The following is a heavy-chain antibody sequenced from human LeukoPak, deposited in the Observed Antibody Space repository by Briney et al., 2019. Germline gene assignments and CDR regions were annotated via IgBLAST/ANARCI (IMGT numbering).Heavy chain of an antibody. V-gene: IGHV1-69*04. CDR1: GGTFSSYT. CDR2: IIPILGIA. CDR3: ARESRVAAAGTYYYYMDV. Sequence: XVKVSCKASGGTFSSYTISWVRQAPGQGLEWMGRIIPILGIANYAPKLQGRVTITADKYTSTAYMEMSSLGSEDTAVYYCARESRVAAAGTYYYYMDVWGKGTTVTVSS. J-gene: IGHJ6*03. D-gene: IGHD6-13*01.